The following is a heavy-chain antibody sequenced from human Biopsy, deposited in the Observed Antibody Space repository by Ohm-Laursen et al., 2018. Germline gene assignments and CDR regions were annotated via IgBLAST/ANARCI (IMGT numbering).Heavy chain of an antibody. CDR2: IIAVSGLV. Sequence: SPVKVSCKVSGGTFSNYAISWVRQAPGEGLEWMGGIIAVSGLVNYAPKFQGRVSITADKSTTTAYMELSNLKSEDTAVYYCATPFQYYDSWGGYPPFDHWGQGTLVTVSS. CDR3: ATPFQYYDSWGGYPPFDH. D-gene: IGHD3-3*01. V-gene: IGHV1-69*17. J-gene: IGHJ4*02. CDR1: GGTFSNYA.